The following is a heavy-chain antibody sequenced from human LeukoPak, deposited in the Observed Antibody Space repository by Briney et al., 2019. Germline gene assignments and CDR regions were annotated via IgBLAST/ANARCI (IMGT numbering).Heavy chain of an antibody. CDR1: GFTLSGSV. CDR2: IRSERNNYAT. D-gene: IGHD2-2*01. V-gene: IGHV3-73*01. Sequence: GGSLRLSCAGSGFTLSGSVIHWVRQAAGKGLEWVGRIRSERNNYATAYAASVKGRFTISRDDSKNTVYLHMDSLKTEDTALYYCSRLEDTSPIEVALDIWGQGTVVTVSS. CDR3: SRLEDTSPIEVALDI. J-gene: IGHJ3*02.